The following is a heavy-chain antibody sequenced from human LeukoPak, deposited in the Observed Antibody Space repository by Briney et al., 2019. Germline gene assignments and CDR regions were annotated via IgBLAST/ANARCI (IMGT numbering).Heavy chain of an antibody. CDR3: AKGSRDGSNIYYSPCDS. CDR2: ISGDSDTR. CDR1: GFKFANYA. D-gene: IGHD3-10*01. Sequence: GGSLRLSCAASGFKFANYAIHWVRQTPKKGLEWIAGISGDSDTRGYADSVTGRFTISRDNARNSVYLQIDSLRSEDTAFYFCAKGSRDGSNIYYSPCDSWGQGILVTVSS. V-gene: IGHV3-9*01. J-gene: IGHJ4*02.